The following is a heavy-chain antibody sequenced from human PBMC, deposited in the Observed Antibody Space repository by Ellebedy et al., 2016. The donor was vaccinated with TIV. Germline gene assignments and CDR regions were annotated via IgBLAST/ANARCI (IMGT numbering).Heavy chain of an antibody. CDR2: MNQVGSEK. V-gene: IGHV3-7*03. D-gene: IGHD6-13*01. CDR1: GFTFTTYW. CDR3: ARVHVIVAAGTVDY. Sequence: GESLKISCAASGFTFTTYWMSWVRQAPGKGLEWVANMNQVGSEKYYVDSVKGRFTISRDNAQNSLYLHMNNLGAEDTAVYYCARVHVIVAAGTVDYWGQGTLVTVSS. J-gene: IGHJ4*02.